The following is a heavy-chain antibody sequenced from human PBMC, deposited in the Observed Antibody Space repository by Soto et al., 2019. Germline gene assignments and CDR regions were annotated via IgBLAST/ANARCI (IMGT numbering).Heavy chain of an antibody. CDR3: ARDGFSSSARYYFDY. CDR1: GGTCSSYA. Sequence: ASVKVSCKASGGTCSSYAISWVLQAPGQGLEWMGGIIPIFGTANYAQKFQGRVTITADKSTSTAYMELSSLRSEDTAVYYCARDGFSSSARYYFDYWGQGTLVTVSS. CDR2: IIPIFGTA. D-gene: IGHD6-6*01. J-gene: IGHJ4*02. V-gene: IGHV1-69*06.